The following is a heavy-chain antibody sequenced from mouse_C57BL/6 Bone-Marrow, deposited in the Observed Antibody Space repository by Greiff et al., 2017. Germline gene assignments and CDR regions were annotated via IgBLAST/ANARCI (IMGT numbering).Heavy chain of an antibody. CDR2: IDPENGDT. V-gene: IGHV14-4*01. CDR3: TTPLTKGFAY. D-gene: IGHD1-1*01. Sequence: VQLQQPGAELVRPGASVKLSCTASGFNIKDDYMHWVKQRPEQGLEWIGWIDPENGDTEYASKFQGKATITADTSSNTAYLQLSSLTSEDTAVYYCTTPLTKGFAYWGQGTLVTVSA. J-gene: IGHJ3*01. CDR1: GFNIKDDY.